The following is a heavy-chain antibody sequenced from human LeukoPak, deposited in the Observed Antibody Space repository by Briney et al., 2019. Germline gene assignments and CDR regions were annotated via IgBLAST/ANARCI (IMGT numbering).Heavy chain of an antibody. J-gene: IGHJ4*02. CDR2: IHYSGPT. Sequence: SETLSLTCTVSGGSISISGYYWGWIRQPPGKGLEWSGSIHYSGPTYYNPSLKSRVTISVDTSKNQFSLKLSSVTAADTAVYYCARWWGDGNGFFWGQGTLVTVSS. V-gene: IGHV4-39*01. CDR1: GGSISISGYY. D-gene: IGHD5-24*01. CDR3: ARWWGDGNGFF.